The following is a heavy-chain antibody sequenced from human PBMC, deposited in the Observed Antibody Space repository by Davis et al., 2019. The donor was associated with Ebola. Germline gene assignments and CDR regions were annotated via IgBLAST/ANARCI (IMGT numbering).Heavy chain of an antibody. Sequence: LRPPSPASESTFSSYGMRRARHPPGKALAWIGYFYYSGSTNSNPSLKSRVTISVDTSKNQFSLKLSSVTAADTAVYYCARGRRYSYGPPRYWGQGTLVTVSS. CDR2: FYYSGST. D-gene: IGHD5-18*01. V-gene: IGHV4-59*12. J-gene: IGHJ4*02. CDR1: ESTFSSYG. CDR3: ARGRRYSYGPPRY.